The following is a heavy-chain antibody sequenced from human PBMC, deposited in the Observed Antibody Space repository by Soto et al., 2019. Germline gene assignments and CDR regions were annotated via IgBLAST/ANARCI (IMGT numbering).Heavy chain of an antibody. V-gene: IGHV4-39*02. CDR1: GGSISSSSYY. Sequence: PSETLSLTCNVSGGSISSSSYYWGWIRQAPGKGLEWIGSVYYTGTTYYNPSLKSRVTISVDTSKNHFYLKVSSVTAADTSVYYCARLKAAYFISTYKWFGPWGQGIQVTVSS. D-gene: IGHD3-16*01. CDR2: VYYTGTT. J-gene: IGHJ5*02. CDR3: ARLKAAYFISTYKWFGP.